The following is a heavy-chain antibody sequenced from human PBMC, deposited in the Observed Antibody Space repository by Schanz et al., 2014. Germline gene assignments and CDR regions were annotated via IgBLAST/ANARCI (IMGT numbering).Heavy chain of an antibody. V-gene: IGHV3-23*04. D-gene: IGHD3-22*01. CDR2: LSGSGGST. CDR1: GFTFRDYY. CDR3: AKGPSHGDYDYYFDY. Sequence: VQLVESGGGLVKPGGSLRLSCAASGFTFRDYYMSWIRQAPGKGLEWVSALSGSGGSTYYADSVKGRFTISRDNSKNTLYLQMNSPRAEDTTVYYCAKGPSHGDYDYYFDYWGQEPWSPSPQ. J-gene: IGHJ4*01.